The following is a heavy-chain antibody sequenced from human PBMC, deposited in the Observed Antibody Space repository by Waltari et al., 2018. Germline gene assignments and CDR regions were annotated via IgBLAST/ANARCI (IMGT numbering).Heavy chain of an antibody. CDR3: AKEGGRWLVANWFDF. CDR2: ISGSGEST. CDR1: GFTFITSA. V-gene: IGHV3-23*01. Sequence: EAQLLESGGGLVQPGGSLRLSCVVSGFTFITSAMNCVRRATGKGLEWVSGISGSGESTYYGETVEGRFTITRDNSKNTLYLQMSSLRGDDTGMYYCAKEGGRWLVANWFDFWGQGTLVTVSS. J-gene: IGHJ5*01. D-gene: IGHD6-19*01.